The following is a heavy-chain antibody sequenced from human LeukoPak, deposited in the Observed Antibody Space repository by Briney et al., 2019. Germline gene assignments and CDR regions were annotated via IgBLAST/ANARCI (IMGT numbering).Heavy chain of an antibody. D-gene: IGHD3-22*01. J-gene: IGHJ3*02. CDR2: ISSSSSYI. V-gene: IGHV3-21*01. CDR1: GFTFSSYS. Sequence: GGSLRLSCAASGFTFSSYSMNWIRQAPGQGLEWVSSISSSSSYIYYADSVKGRFTISRDNAKNSLYLQMNSLRAEDTAVYYCARDRTRLYYYDSSGDAFDIWGQGTMVTVSS. CDR3: ARDRTRLYYYDSSGDAFDI.